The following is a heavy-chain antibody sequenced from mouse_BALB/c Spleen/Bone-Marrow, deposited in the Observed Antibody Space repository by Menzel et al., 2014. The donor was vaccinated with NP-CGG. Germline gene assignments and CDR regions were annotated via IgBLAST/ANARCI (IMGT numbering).Heavy chain of an antibody. Sequence: VQLQQSGAELAKPGASVRMSCKTSGYTFTTYWIHWVKQRPGQGLEWIGYINPSTGYTEYNQKFKDKATLTADKSSSTAYMQLSSLTSEEFAVYYCAREGIYYGNAWFAYWAKGLWSLSLQ. CDR3: AREGIYYGNAWFAY. J-gene: IGHJ3*01. CDR1: GYTFTTYW. CDR2: INPSTGYT. V-gene: IGHV1-7*01. D-gene: IGHD2-1*01.